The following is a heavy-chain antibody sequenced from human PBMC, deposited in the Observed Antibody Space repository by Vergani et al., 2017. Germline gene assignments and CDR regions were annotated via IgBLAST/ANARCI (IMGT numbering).Heavy chain of an antibody. CDR2: IWYDGSNK. D-gene: IGHD5-24*01. V-gene: IGHV3-33*01. CDR1: GFTFSSYG. Sequence: QVQLVESGGGVVQPGRSLRLSCAASGFTFSSYGMHWVRQAPGKGLEWVAVIWYDGSNKYYADSVKGRFTISRDNSKNTLYLQMNSLRAEDTAVYYCAREMATIRPHDAFDIWGQGTMVTVSS. J-gene: IGHJ3*02. CDR3: AREMATIRPHDAFDI.